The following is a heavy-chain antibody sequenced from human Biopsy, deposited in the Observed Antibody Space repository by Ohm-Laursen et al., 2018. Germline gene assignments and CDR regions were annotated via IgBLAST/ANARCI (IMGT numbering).Heavy chain of an antibody. CDR1: GGSVGSGTFH. CDR2: VYYTGNT. J-gene: IGHJ1*01. D-gene: IGHD5-12*01. V-gene: IGHV4-61*01. CDR3: VRQGGYFQN. Sequence: SETLSLTCSVSGGSVGSGTFHWGWIRQPPGKGLEWIGHVYYTGNTNYSPSLKSRVTISMDTSKNQFSLRLSSVTAADTAVYYCVRQGGYFQNWGPGSQVAVSS.